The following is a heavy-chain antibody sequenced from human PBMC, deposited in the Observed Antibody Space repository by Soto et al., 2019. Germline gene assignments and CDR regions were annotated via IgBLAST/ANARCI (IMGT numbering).Heavy chain of an antibody. D-gene: IGHD6-6*01. J-gene: IGHJ4*02. Sequence: QVQLVESGGGVVQPGRSLRLSCAASGFTFSGYAMHWVRQAPGKGLEWVAATSYDENFKYYADSVKVRFTISRDNSKNTLFLQMHSLRTEDTAMYYCARQGGSSGIWYFDYWGQGSLVSVSS. CDR2: TSYDENFK. CDR3: ARQGGSSGIWYFDY. V-gene: IGHV3-30*04. CDR1: GFTFSGYA.